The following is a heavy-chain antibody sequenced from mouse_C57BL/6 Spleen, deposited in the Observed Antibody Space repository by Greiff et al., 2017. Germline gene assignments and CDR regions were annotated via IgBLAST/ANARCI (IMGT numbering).Heavy chain of an antibody. V-gene: IGHV1-53*01. CDR2: INPSNGGT. Sequence: VQLQQPGTELVKPGASVKLSCKASGYTFTSYWMHWVKQRPGQGLEWIGNINPSNGGTTYNEKFKSKATLTVDKSSSTAYMQLSSLTSEDSAVYYCARGDGYYDGSWFAYWGQGTLVTVSA. CDR1: GYTFTSYW. D-gene: IGHD2-3*01. J-gene: IGHJ3*01. CDR3: ARGDGYYDGSWFAY.